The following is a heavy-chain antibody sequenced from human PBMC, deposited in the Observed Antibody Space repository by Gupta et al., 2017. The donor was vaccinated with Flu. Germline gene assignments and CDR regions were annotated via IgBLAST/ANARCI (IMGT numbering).Heavy chain of an antibody. D-gene: IGHD6-19*01. CDR1: GGSFSGYY. CDR3: ARGEWLVDYGMDV. V-gene: IGHV4-34*01. J-gene: IGHJ6*02. CDR2: INHSGST. Sequence: QVQLQQWGAGRLKPSETLSLTCAVYGGSFSGYYWSWIRQPPGKGLEWIGEINHSGSTNYNPSLKSRVTISVDTSKNQFSLKLSSVTAADTAVYYCARGEWLVDYGMDVWGQGTTVTVSS.